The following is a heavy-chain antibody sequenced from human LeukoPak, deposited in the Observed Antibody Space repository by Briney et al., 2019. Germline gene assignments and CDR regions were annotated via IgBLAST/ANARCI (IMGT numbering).Heavy chain of an antibody. CDR3: AGEPRQLAY. CDR1: GWSFSSYW. D-gene: IGHD6-6*01. CDR2: INEVGSDT. V-gene: IGHV3-7*03. Sequence: PGGSLRLSCAVSGWSFSSYWMSWVRQVPGKGLEWVSSINEVGSDTRYADSVRGRFTISRGNAKNSLYLQMNSLRVEDTATYYCAGEPRQLAYWGQGTLVTVSS. J-gene: IGHJ4*02.